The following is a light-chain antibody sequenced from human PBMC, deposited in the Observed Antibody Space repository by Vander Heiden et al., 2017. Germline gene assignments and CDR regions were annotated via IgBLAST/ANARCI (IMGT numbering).Light chain of an antibody. Sequence: QSVLTQPPSVSAAPGQRVTISCTGSSSNSGAGYAVHWYQQRPGTAPKLLIYGNTNRPAGVPDRFSGSKSGTSASLAMTGRQAEDEADYYCQSYDSSHWVFGGGTKLTVL. CDR3: QSYDSSHWV. CDR2: GNT. CDR1: SSNSGAGYA. J-gene: IGLJ3*02. V-gene: IGLV1-40*01.